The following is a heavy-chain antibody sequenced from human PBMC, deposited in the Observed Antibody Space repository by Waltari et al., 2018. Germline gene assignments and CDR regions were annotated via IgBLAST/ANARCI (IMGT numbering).Heavy chain of an antibody. CDR2: ISNSGSSM. CDR1: GFSFRSYE. CDR3: ARPSTEYYYYYYYMDV. Sequence: EVQVVESGGGLVQPGGSLRLSCEASGFSFRSYEMNWVRQAPGKGLEWISYISNSGSSMYYADSVKGRFTISRDNAKNSLYLEMNSLRAEDTAVYYCARPSTEYYYYYYYMDVWGKGTTVTVS. V-gene: IGHV3-48*03. J-gene: IGHJ6*03.